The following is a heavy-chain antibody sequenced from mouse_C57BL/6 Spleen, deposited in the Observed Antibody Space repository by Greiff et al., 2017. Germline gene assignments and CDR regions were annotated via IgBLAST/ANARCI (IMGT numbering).Heavy chain of an antibody. J-gene: IGHJ2*01. CDR3: ASYSGSRGGY. V-gene: IGHV1-50*01. Sequence: QVQLQQSGAELVKPGASVKLSCKASGYTFTSYWMQWVKQRPGQGLEWIGEIDPSDSYTNYNQKFKGKATLTVDTSSSTAYMQLSSLTSEDSAVYYCASYSGSRGGYWGQGTTLTVSS. CDR2: IDPSDSYT. D-gene: IGHD1-1*01. CDR1: GYTFTSYW.